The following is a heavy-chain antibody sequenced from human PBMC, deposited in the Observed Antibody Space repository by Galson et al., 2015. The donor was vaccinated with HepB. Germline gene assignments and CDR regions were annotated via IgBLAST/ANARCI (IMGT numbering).Heavy chain of an antibody. CDR3: AKDLRYYGSGSYYPLPYYYYYGMDV. J-gene: IGHJ6*02. D-gene: IGHD3-10*01. CDR2: IRYDGTNK. CDR1: GLTFSSYG. V-gene: IGHV3-30*02. Sequence: SLRLSCAASGLTFSSYGMHWVRQAPGKGLEWVAFIRYDGTNKYYADSVKGRFTISRDNSKNTLYLQMNSLRAEDTAVYYCAKDLRYYGSGSYYPLPYYYYYGMDVWGQGTTVTVSS.